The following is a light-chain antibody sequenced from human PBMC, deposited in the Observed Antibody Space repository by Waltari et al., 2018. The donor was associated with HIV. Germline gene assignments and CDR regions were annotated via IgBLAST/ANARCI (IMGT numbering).Light chain of an antibody. CDR3: QQYHTNPYT. J-gene: IGKJ2*01. CDR1: ESISSW. CDR2: KAS. V-gene: IGKV1-5*03. Sequence: DIQMTQSPSTLTASVGDRVTITRRASESISSWLAWYQQKPVKAPKLLIYKASSLESGVPSRFSGSASGTEFSLTISSLQPDDFATYYCQQYHTNPYTFGQGTKMEI.